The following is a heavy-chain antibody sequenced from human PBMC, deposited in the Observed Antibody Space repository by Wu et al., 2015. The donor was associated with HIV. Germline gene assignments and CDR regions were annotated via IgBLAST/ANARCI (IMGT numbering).Heavy chain of an antibody. J-gene: IGHJ6*03. CDR3: ARAPPEGRGNPFGYYYYYMDV. D-gene: IGHD4-23*01. V-gene: IGHV1-69*01. CDR2: IIPIFGTA. Sequence: QVQLVQSGAEVKKPGSSVKVSCKASGGTFSSYAISWVRQAPGQGLEWMGGIIPIFGTANYAQKFQGRVTITADESTSTAYMELSSLRSEDTAVYYCARAPPEGRGNPFGYYYYYMDVWGKGTTVTVSS. CDR1: GGTFSSYA.